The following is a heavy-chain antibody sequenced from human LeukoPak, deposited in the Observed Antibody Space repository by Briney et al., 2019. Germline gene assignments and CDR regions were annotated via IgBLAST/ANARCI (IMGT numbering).Heavy chain of an antibody. Sequence: GGSLRLSCTASGFTFSSYSMNWVRQAPGKGLEWVSSISSSSSYIYYADSVKGRFTISRDNAKNSLYLQMNSLRAEDTAVYYCARRAGAYSHPYDYWGQGTLVTVSS. D-gene: IGHD4/OR15-4a*01. CDR3: ARRAGAYSHPYDY. V-gene: IGHV3-21*01. CDR1: GFTFSSYS. CDR2: ISSSSSYI. J-gene: IGHJ4*02.